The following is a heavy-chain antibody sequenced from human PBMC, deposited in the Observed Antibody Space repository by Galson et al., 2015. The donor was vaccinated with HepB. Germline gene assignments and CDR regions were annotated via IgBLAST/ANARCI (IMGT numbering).Heavy chain of an antibody. J-gene: IGHJ6*02. CDR3: ASVDTAMVTPWYYYGMDV. V-gene: IGHV1-69*04. Sequence: QSGAEVKKPGASVKVSCKASGGTFSSYAISWVRQAPGQGLEWMGRIIPILGIANYAQKFQGRVTITADKSTSTAYMELSSLRSEDTAVYYCASVDTAMVTPWYYYGMDVWGQGTTVTVSS. D-gene: IGHD5-18*01. CDR1: GGTFSSYA. CDR2: IIPILGIA.